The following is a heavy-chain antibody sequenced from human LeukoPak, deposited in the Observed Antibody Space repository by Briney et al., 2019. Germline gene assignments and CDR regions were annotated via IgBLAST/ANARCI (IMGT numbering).Heavy chain of an antibody. CDR1: GGTFSSYA. D-gene: IGHD2-2*01. V-gene: IGHV1-18*01. J-gene: IGHJ5*01. Sequence: ASVKVSCKASGGTFSSYAISWVRQAPGQGLEWMGWISAYNGNTNYAQKLQGRVTMTTDTSTSTAYMELRSLRSDDTAVYYCARGYCSSTSCYFNSWGQGTLVTVSS. CDR2: ISAYNGNT. CDR3: ARGYCSSTSCYFNS.